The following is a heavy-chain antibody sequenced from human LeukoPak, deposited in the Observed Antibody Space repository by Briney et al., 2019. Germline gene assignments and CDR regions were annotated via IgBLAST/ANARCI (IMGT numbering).Heavy chain of an antibody. Sequence: GASVKVSCKASGYTFTSYDINWVRQATGQGLEWMGWMNPNSGNTGYAQKFQGRVTMTRNTSISTAYMELSSLRSEDTAVYYCARGLVGRITIFGVVTLSDSRFDPWGQGNLVTVSS. V-gene: IGHV1-8*01. J-gene: IGHJ5*02. CDR2: MNPNSGNT. CDR1: GYTFTSYD. CDR3: ARGLVGRITIFGVVTLSDSRFDP. D-gene: IGHD3-3*01.